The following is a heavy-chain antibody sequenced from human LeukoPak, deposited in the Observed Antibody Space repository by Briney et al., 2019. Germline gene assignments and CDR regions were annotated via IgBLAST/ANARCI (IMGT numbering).Heavy chain of an antibody. V-gene: IGHV4-59*01. J-gene: IGHJ4*02. CDR1: GGSISRYH. Sequence: SETLSLTCTVSGGSISRYHWSWIRQPPEKGLEWIGYIWYSGTTNYNPSLKSRVTMSVDTSKNHFSLRLSSVTAADTAIYYCVRTISDGSGDYWGQGILVTVSS. CDR2: IWYSGTT. CDR3: VRTISDGSGDY. D-gene: IGHD3-10*01.